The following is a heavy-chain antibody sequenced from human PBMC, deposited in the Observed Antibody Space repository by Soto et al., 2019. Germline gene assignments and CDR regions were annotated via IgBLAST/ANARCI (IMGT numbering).Heavy chain of an antibody. CDR2: VSGSGSTT. V-gene: IGHV3-23*01. CDR1: GFSLTTYA. Sequence: EVQLLESGGGLVQPGGSLRLSCAASGFSLTTYAMGWVRQAPGKGLEWVSAVSGSGSTTYYADSVKGRFIISRNNDKSTAYLYMNSLRSEDTAVYYCARDPRYYDSGGYYDYWGQGTLVTVSS. D-gene: IGHD3-22*01. CDR3: ARDPRYYDSGGYYDY. J-gene: IGHJ4*02.